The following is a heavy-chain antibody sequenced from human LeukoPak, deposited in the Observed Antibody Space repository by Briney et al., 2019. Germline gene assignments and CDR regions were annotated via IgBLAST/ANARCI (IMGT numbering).Heavy chain of an antibody. Sequence: GGSLRLSCAASGFTFSSYAMSWVRQAPGKGLEWVSAISGSGGSTYYADSVKGRFTIPRDNSKNTLYLQMNSLRAEDTAVYYCAKVVGADHYYYYYGMDVWGQGTTVSVSS. CDR2: ISGSGGST. J-gene: IGHJ6*02. V-gene: IGHV3-23*01. CDR3: AKVVGADHYYYYYGMDV. D-gene: IGHD2-2*01. CDR1: GFTFSSYA.